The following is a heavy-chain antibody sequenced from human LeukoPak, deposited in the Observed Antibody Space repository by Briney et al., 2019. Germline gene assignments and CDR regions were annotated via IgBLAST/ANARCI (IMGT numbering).Heavy chain of an antibody. V-gene: IGHV3-30*18. J-gene: IGHJ3*02. CDR3: AKDRGRWAFDI. D-gene: IGHD1-26*01. CDR1: GLTFSSYG. Sequence: GRSLRLSCAASGLTFSSYGIHWGRQAPGKGLEWVAVISYDGSNKYYADSVKGRFTISRDNSKNTLYLQMNSVRAGDTSVYYCAKDRGRWAFDIWGQGTMVTVSS. CDR2: ISYDGSNK.